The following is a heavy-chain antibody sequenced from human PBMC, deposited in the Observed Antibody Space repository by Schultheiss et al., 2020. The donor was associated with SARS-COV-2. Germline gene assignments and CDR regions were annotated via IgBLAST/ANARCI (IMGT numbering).Heavy chain of an antibody. V-gene: IGHV4-59*12. D-gene: IGHD2-15*01. J-gene: IGHJ4*02. Sequence: SQTLSLTCTVSGGSISSYYWSWIRQPPGKGLEWIGYIYYSGSTNYNPSLKSRVTISVDTSKNQFSLKLSSVTAADTAVYYCARDQEGVVAAMGYWGQGTLVTVSS. CDR2: IYYSGST. CDR3: ARDQEGVVAAMGY. CDR1: GGSISSYY.